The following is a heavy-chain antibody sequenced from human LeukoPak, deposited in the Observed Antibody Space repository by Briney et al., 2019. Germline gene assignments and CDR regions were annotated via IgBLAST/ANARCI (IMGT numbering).Heavy chain of an antibody. Sequence: PGGSLRLSCAASGFTFSNYWMHWVRQAPGKGLVWVSSINSDGSSTSYADSVKGRFTISRDNAKNTLYLQMNSLRAEDTAVYYCARVVAVAGIYWYFDLWGRGTLVTVSS. J-gene: IGHJ2*01. D-gene: IGHD6-19*01. CDR1: GFTFSNYW. CDR3: ARVVAVAGIYWYFDL. V-gene: IGHV3-74*01. CDR2: INSDGSST.